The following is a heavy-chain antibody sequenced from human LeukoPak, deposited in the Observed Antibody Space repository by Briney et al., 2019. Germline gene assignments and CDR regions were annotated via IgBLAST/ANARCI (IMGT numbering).Heavy chain of an antibody. V-gene: IGHV4-34*01. J-gene: IGHJ6*02. CDR1: GGSFSGYY. D-gene: IGHD1-1*01. Sequence: PSETLSLTCAVYGGSFSGYYWSWIRQPPGKGLEWIGEINHSGSTNYNPSLKSRVTISVDTSKNQFSLKLSSVTAADTAVYYCARGRGTAEYYYHYGMDVWGQGTTVTVSS. CDR2: INHSGST. CDR3: ARGRGTAEYYYHYGMDV.